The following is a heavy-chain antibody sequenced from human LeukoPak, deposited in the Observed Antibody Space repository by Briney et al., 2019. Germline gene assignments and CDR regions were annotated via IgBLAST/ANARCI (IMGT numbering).Heavy chain of an antibody. Sequence: SETLSLTCMISGDYIGRINYYWGWIRQPPGKGLDWIVSMSYSGHTYYNPSLKSRVTTSIDTSKNQLSLNLKSVTAADTAVYYCARDRDVDDFDSWGHGTLVTVSS. CDR1: GDYIGRINYY. CDR3: ARDRDVDDFDS. D-gene: IGHD2-15*01. CDR2: MSYSGHT. V-gene: IGHV4-39*07. J-gene: IGHJ4*01.